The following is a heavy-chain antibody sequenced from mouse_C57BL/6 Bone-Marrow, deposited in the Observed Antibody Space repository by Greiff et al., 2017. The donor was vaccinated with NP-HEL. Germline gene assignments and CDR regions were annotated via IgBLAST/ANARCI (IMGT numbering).Heavy chain of an antibody. V-gene: IGHV5-17*01. CDR2: ISSGSSTI. D-gene: IGHD4-1*01. CDR3: ARPAGTEWFAY. CDR1: GFTFSDYG. Sequence: EVKVEESGGGLVKPGGSLKLSCAASGFTFSDYGMHWVRQAPEKGLEWVAYISSGSSTIYYADTVKGRFTISRDNAKNTLFLQMTSLRSEDTAMYYCARPAGTEWFAYWGQGTLVTVSA. J-gene: IGHJ3*01.